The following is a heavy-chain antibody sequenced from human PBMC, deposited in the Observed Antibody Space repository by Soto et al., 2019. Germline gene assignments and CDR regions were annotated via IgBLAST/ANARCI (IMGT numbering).Heavy chain of an antibody. V-gene: IGHV4-59*01. CDR3: ARDAGYYDFWSGYYQPRYNWFDP. CDR2: IYYSGST. CDR1: CGSISSYY. D-gene: IGHD3-3*01. Sequence: PSETLSLTCTVSCGSISSYYWSWIRQPPGKGLEWIGYIYYSGSTNYNPSLKSRVTISVDTSKNQFSLKLSSVTAADTAVYYCARDAGYYDFWSGYYQPRYNWFDPWGQGTIVTVSS. J-gene: IGHJ5*02.